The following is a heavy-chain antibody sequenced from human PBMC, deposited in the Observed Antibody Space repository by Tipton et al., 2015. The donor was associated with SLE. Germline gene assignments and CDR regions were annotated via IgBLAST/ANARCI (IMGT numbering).Heavy chain of an antibody. D-gene: IGHD1-26*01. Sequence: TLSLTCTVSGGSISSYYWSWIRQPPGKGLEWIGYIYYSGSTNYNPSLKSRVTISVDKSKNQFSLKLSSVTAADTAVYFCARTPPRTSGTSDYWGQGTLVTVSS. CDR3: ARTPPRTSGTSDY. V-gene: IGHV4-59*01. J-gene: IGHJ4*02. CDR1: GGSISSYY. CDR2: IYYSGST.